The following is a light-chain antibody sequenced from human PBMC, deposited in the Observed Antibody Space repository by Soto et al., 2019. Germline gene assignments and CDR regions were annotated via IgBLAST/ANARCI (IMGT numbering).Light chain of an antibody. V-gene: IGKV1-5*03. CDR1: QTIGSW. Sequence: DIQMTQSPSTLSESVGDRVTITCRASQTIGSWLAWYQQKPGRAPKLLIYKASSLESGVPSRFSGSGSGTEFTLTISSLQPDDFATYYCQQYHYYWAFGQGTKVEVK. CDR3: QQYHYYWA. CDR2: KAS. J-gene: IGKJ1*01.